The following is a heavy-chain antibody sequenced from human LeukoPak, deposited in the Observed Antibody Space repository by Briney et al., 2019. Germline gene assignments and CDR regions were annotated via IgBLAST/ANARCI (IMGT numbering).Heavy chain of an antibody. CDR3: ARGSYYYDSSGYYTLDY. CDR1: GGSFSGYY. D-gene: IGHD3-22*01. Sequence: SETLSLTCAVYGGSFSGYYWSWIRQPPGKGLEWIGYIYYSGSTNYNPSLKSRVTISVDTSKNQFSLKLSSVTAADTAVYYCARGSYYYDSSGYYTLDYWGQGTLVTVSS. J-gene: IGHJ4*02. V-gene: IGHV4-59*01. CDR2: IYYSGST.